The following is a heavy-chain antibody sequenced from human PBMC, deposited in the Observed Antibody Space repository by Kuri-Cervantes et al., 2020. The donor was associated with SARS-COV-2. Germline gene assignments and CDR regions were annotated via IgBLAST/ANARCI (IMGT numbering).Heavy chain of an antibody. CDR1: GFTFSNAW. J-gene: IGHJ4*02. CDR2: IYSGGSST. V-gene: IGHV3-23*03. Sequence: GESLKISCAASGFTFSNAWMSWVRQAPGKGLEWVSVIYSGGSSTYYADSVKGRFTISRDNSKNTLYLQMNSLRAEDTAVYYCAKDIAVAGHFDYWGQGTLVTVSS. D-gene: IGHD6-19*01. CDR3: AKDIAVAGHFDY.